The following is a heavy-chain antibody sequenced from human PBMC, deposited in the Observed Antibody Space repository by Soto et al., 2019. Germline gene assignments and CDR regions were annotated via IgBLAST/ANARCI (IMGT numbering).Heavy chain of an antibody. Sequence: PGGSLRLSCAASGFTFSSYGMHWVRQAPGKGLEWVAVIWYDGSNKYYADSVKGRFTISRDNSKNTLYLQMNSLRAEDTAVYYCARDSVVGATKGHYYYGMYVWGQGTTVTVSS. D-gene: IGHD1-26*01. CDR2: IWYDGSNK. CDR3: ARDSVVGATKGHYYYGMYV. CDR1: GFTFSSYG. V-gene: IGHV3-33*01. J-gene: IGHJ6*02.